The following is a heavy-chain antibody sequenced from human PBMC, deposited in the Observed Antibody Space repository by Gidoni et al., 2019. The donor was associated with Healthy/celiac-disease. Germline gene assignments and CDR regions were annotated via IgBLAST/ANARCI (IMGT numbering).Heavy chain of an antibody. J-gene: IGHJ6*03. D-gene: IGHD6-19*01. CDR2: ISWNSGSI. V-gene: IGHV3-9*01. CDR3: AKGSQQWLVDHYYYMDV. Sequence: EVQLVESGGGLVQPGRSLRLSCAASGVTFGAYAMHWVRQAPGKGLEWVSGISWNSGSIGYADSVKVRFTISRDNAKNSLYLQMNSRRAEDTALYYCAKGSQQWLVDHYYYMDVGGKGTTVTVSS. CDR1: GVTFGAYA.